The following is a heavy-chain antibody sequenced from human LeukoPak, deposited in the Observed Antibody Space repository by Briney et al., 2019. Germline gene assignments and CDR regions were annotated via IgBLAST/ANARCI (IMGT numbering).Heavy chain of an antibody. J-gene: IGHJ6*03. CDR2: IYTSGST. Sequence: SETLSLTCTVSGGSISSYYWSWIRQPAGKGLEWIGRIYTSGSTNYNPSLKSRVTMSVDTSKNQFSLKLSSVTAADTAVYYCARDRAAPGYYYMDVWGKGTTVTVSS. CDR3: ARDRAAPGYYYMDV. CDR1: GGSISSYY. V-gene: IGHV4-4*07. D-gene: IGHD6-13*01.